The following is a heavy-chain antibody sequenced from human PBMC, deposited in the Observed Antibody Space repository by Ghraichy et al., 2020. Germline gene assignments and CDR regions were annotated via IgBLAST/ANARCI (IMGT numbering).Heavy chain of an antibody. D-gene: IGHD6-13*01. Sequence: GESLNISCAASGFTVSSNYMSWVRQAPGKGLEWVSVIYSGGNTYYADSVKGRFTISRDNSKNTPYLQMNSLRAEDTAVYYCAGSIAAAIDYWGQGTLVTVSS. J-gene: IGHJ4*02. CDR1: GFTVSSNY. CDR2: IYSGGNT. V-gene: IGHV3-53*01. CDR3: AGSIAAAIDY.